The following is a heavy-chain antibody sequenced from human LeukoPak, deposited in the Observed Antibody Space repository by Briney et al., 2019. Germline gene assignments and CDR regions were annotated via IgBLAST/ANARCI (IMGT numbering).Heavy chain of an antibody. Sequence: GGSLRLSCATSGFTFDDFAMQWVRQAPGKGLEWVSLISSEGGVTHYADSVKGRFTISRDNSKNSLYLQMNSLRPEDTALYYCARDRTNAYYYYYMDVWGKGTTVTVSS. CDR2: ISSEGGVT. D-gene: IGHD2-8*01. CDR3: ARDRTNAYYYYYMDV. CDR1: GFTFDDFA. V-gene: IGHV3-43D*03. J-gene: IGHJ6*03.